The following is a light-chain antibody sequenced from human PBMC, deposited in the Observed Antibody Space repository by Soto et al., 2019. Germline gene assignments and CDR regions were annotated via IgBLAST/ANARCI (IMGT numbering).Light chain of an antibody. Sequence: EIVMTQSPATLSVSPVERATLSCRASQSVSINLAWYQQKPGQAPRLLISDASTRATGIPARFSGSGSGTEFTLTVSSLQSEDFAVYYCQQYIKWPITFGQGTRLEIK. V-gene: IGKV3-15*01. J-gene: IGKJ5*01. CDR1: QSVSIN. CDR2: DAS. CDR3: QQYIKWPIT.